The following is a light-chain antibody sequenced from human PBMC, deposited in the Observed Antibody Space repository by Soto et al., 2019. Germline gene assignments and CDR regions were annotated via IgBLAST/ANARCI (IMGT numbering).Light chain of an antibody. CDR1: SSDVGGYNY. CDR2: EVN. CDR3: NSYAGTSNYV. J-gene: IGLJ1*01. Sequence: QSALTQPPSASGSPGQSVPISCTGTSSDVGGYNYVSWYQQHPGKAPKHMIFEVNKRPSGVPDRFSGSKSGNTASLTVSGLQAEDEADYYCNSYAGTSNYVFGTGTKVTVL. V-gene: IGLV2-8*01.